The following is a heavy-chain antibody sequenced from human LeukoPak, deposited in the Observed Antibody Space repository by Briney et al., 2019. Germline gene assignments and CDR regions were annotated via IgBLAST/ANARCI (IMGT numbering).Heavy chain of an antibody. J-gene: IGHJ4*02. D-gene: IGHD3-10*01. CDR3: ATPRPGTVADYFDY. CDR2: IYHSGST. V-gene: IGHV4-4*02. Sequence: ASETLSLTCAVSGASISSSNWWSWVRQPPGKGLEWIGEIYHSGSTNYNPSLKSRVTISVDKSRNQFSLKLSSVTAADTAVYYCATPRPGTVADYFDYWGQGTLVTVSS. CDR1: GASISSSNW.